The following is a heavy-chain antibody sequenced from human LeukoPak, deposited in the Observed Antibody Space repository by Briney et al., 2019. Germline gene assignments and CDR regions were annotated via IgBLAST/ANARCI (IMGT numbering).Heavy chain of an antibody. Sequence: GASVKVSCKASGYTFTGYYMHWVRQAPGQGLEWMGWINPNSGGTNYAQKFQGRVTMTRDTAISTAYTELSRLRSDDTAVYYCAREIGVVGATSVDYWGQGTLVTVSS. V-gene: IGHV1-2*02. J-gene: IGHJ4*02. CDR2: INPNSGGT. D-gene: IGHD1-26*01. CDR3: AREIGVVGATSVDY. CDR1: GYTFTGYY.